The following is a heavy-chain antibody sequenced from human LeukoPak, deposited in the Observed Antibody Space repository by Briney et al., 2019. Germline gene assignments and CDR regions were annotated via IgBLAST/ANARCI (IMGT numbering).Heavy chain of an antibody. J-gene: IGHJ5*02. Sequence: PGGSLRLSCAASGFTFSSYGMHWVRQAPGKGLEWVAVIWYDGSNKYYADSVKGRFTISRDNSKNTLYLQMNSLRAEDTAVYYCAKEHCSSTSCYEYNWFDPWGQGTLVTVSS. CDR1: GFTFSSYG. V-gene: IGHV3-30*02. CDR2: IWYDGSNK. CDR3: AKEHCSSTSCYEYNWFDP. D-gene: IGHD2-2*01.